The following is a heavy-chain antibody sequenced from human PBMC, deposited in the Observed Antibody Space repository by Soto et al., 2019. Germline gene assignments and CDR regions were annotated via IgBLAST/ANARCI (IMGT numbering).Heavy chain of an antibody. CDR2: IYYTGYT. CDR1: GGSISSTDYY. V-gene: IGHV4-30-4*01. CDR3: ARHAYGMDV. Sequence: PSETLSLTCTVSGGSISSTDYYWGWIRQPPGKGLEWIGYIYYTGYTYYNPSLESRLTMSVDTSKNQFSLSLSSVTAADTAMYYCARHAYGMDVWGHGTTVTVS. J-gene: IGHJ6*02.